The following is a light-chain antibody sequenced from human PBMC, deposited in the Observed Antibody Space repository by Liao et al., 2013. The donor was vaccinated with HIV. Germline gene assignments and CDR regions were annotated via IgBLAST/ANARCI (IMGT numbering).Light chain of an antibody. CDR1: KLGDKY. Sequence: SYELTQPPSLSVSPGQTASITCSGDKLGDKYVCWYQQKPGQSPVLVIYQDTKRPSGIPERFSGSNSGNTATLTISGTQAIDEADYFCQAWDTTTYVFGTGTKVTVL. J-gene: IGLJ1*01. CDR3: QAWDTTTYV. V-gene: IGLV3-1*01. CDR2: QDT.